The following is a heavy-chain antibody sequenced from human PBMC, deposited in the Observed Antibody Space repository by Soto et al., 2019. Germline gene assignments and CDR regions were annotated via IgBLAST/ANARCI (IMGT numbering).Heavy chain of an antibody. CDR3: GAGQYFSDY. D-gene: IGHD6-13*01. Sequence: QVQLVESEGGVVQPGRSLRLSCAASGFSFSSYGMHWVRQTPGKGLEWVALISNDGSNKYYADSVKGRFTISRDNSKNTMYLQMNSLRDEDTAVYYAGAGQYFSDYWGQGTLVTVSS. CDR2: ISNDGSNK. V-gene: IGHV3-30*03. CDR1: GFSFSSYG. J-gene: IGHJ4*02.